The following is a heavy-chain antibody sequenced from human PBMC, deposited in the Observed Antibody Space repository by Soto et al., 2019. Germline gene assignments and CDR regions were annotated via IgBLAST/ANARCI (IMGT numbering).Heavy chain of an antibody. J-gene: IGHJ4*02. CDR3: ARWGIAAGDY. D-gene: IGHD6-13*01. V-gene: IGHV3-33*01. CDR2: IWYDGSNK. CDR1: GFTFSSYG. Sequence: QVQLVESGGGVVQPGRSLRLSCAASGFTFSSYGMHWVRQAPGKGLEWVAVIWYDGSNKYYADSVKGRFTISRDNSKNTLYLQMTSLRAEATAVYYCARWGIAAGDYWGQGTLVTVSS.